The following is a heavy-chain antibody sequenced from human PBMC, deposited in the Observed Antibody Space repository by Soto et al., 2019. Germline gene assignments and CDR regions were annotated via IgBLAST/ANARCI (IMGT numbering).Heavy chain of an antibody. CDR2: IRSKAYGGTT. V-gene: IGHV3-49*03. CDR1: GFTFGDYA. Sequence: PGGSLRLSCTASGFTFGDYAMSWFRQAPGKGLEWIGFIRSKAYGGTTEYAASVKGRFTISRDDSKSIAYLQMNSLKTEDTAVYYCTRGGIRSAPAIFDYWGQGTLVTVS. CDR3: TRGGIRSAPAIFDY. J-gene: IGHJ4*02. D-gene: IGHD3-3*02.